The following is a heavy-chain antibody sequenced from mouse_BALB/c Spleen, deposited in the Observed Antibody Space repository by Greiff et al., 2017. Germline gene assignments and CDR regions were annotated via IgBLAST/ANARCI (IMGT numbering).Heavy chain of an antibody. D-gene: IGHD1-2*01. CDR1: GYTFTSYW. CDR3: ARALLRLQGFDY. CDR2: INPSTGYT. J-gene: IGHJ2*01. Sequence: QVQLQQSGAELAKPGASVKMSCKASGYTFTSYWMHWVKQRPGQGLEWIGYINPSTGYTEYNQKFKDKATLTADKSSSTAYMQLSSLTSEDSAVYYCARALLRLQGFDYWGQGTTLTVSS. V-gene: IGHV1-7*01.